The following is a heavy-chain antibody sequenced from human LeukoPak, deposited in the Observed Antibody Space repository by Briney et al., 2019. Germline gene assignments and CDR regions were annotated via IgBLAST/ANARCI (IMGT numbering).Heavy chain of an antibody. CDR1: GFTFDDYG. CDR2: ISGSGGST. V-gene: IGHV3-23*01. CDR3: AKRRQQLGY. J-gene: IGHJ4*02. Sequence: PGGSLRLSCEASGFTFDDYGMSWVRQGPGKGLEWVSAISGSGGSTYYADSVKGRFTISRDNSKNTLYLQMNSLRAEDTAVYYCAKRRQQLGYWGQGTLVTVSS. D-gene: IGHD6-13*01.